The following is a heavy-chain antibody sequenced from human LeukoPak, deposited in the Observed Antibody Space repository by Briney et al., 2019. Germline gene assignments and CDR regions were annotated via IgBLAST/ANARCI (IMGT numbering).Heavy chain of an antibody. CDR3: AREYCSSTSCYSDY. D-gene: IGHD2-2*01. CDR2: IYSGGST. CDR1: GFTVSSNY. J-gene: IGHJ4*02. V-gene: IGHV3-66*01. Sequence: PGGSLRLSCAASGFTVSSNYMSWVRQAPEKGLEWVSVIYSGGSTYYADSVKGRFTISRDNSKNTLYLQMNSLRAKDTAVYYCAREYCSSTSCYSDYWGQGTLVTVSS.